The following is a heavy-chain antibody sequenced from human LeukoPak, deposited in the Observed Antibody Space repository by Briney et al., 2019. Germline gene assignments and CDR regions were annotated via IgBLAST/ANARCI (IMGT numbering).Heavy chain of an antibody. CDR3: AKGGSSAHMDV. J-gene: IGHJ6*03. V-gene: IGHV3-48*01. CDR1: GFTFSSYS. Sequence: PGGSLRLSCAASGFTFSSYSMNWVRQAPGEGLEWVSYISSLSGTIYYADSVKGRFTISRDNAKNSLYLQMDSLRAEDTAVYYCAKGGSSAHMDVWGKGTTVTVSS. CDR2: ISSLSGTI. D-gene: IGHD2-2*01.